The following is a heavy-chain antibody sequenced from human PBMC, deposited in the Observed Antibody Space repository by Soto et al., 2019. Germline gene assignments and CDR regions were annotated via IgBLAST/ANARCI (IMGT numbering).Heavy chain of an antibody. J-gene: IGHJ3*02. D-gene: IGHD3-22*01. CDR1: VGSIISGGYY. V-gene: IGHV4-31*03. CDR2: IYYSGST. CDR3: ARFRITMIVVVTPAYAFDI. Sequence: SETLSLTCTFSVGSIISGGYYWSWIRQHPGKGLEWIGYIYYSGSTYYNPSLKSRVTISVDTSKNQFSLKLSSVTAADTAVYCCARFRITMIVVVTPAYAFDIWGQGTMVTVSS.